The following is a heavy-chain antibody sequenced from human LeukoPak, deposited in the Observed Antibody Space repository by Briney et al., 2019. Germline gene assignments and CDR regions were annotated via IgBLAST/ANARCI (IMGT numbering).Heavy chain of an antibody. J-gene: IGHJ5*02. CDR2: ISSSGSTI. Sequence: GGSLKLSCAASGFTFSDYYMSWIRQAPGKGLEWVSYISSSGSTIYYADSVKGRFTISRDNAKNSLYLQMNSLRAEDTAVYYCASRGIAVAGTRVFDPWGQGTLVAVSS. CDR3: ASRGIAVAGTRVFDP. CDR1: GFTFSDYY. V-gene: IGHV3-11*01. D-gene: IGHD6-19*01.